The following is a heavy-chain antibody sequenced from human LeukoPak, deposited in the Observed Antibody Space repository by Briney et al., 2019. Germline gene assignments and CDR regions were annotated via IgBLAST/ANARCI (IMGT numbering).Heavy chain of an antibody. J-gene: IGHJ4*02. Sequence: GGSLRLSCAASGFTFSTYAMRWVRQAPGKGPEWVSGISGGGDSTYYADSVKGRFTISRDNAKNTLNLQMNSLRAEDTAVYYCARGRYCSSSSCYIDYWGQGTLVTASS. CDR3: ARGRYCSSSSCYIDY. D-gene: IGHD2-2*02. CDR1: GFTFSTYA. CDR2: ISGGGDST. V-gene: IGHV3-23*01.